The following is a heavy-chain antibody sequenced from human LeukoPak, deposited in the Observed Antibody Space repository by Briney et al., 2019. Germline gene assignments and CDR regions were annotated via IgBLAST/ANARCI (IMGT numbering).Heavy chain of an antibody. D-gene: IGHD2-2*01. CDR1: GFTFSSYA. Sequence: GGSLRLSCTASGFTFSSYAVHWVRQAPGKGLEWVAVMSYDGSRIHYADSVKGRFTISRDNSKNTLYLQMNNLRAEDAAVYYCARVPYCSSTNCYSFDFWGQGTLVAVSS. CDR2: MSYDGSRI. V-gene: IGHV3-30*04. CDR3: ARVPYCSSTNCYSFDF. J-gene: IGHJ4*02.